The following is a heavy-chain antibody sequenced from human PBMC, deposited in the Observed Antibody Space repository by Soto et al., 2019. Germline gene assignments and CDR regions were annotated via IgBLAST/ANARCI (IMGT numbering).Heavy chain of an antibody. Sequence: SVKVSCKASGGTFSSYAISWVRQAPGQGLEWMGGITPIFGTANYAQKFQGRVTITADESTSTAYMELSSLRSEDTAVYYCASSGAYYDSSGYYLNWFDPWGQGTLVTVSS. CDR1: GGTFSSYA. V-gene: IGHV1-69*13. D-gene: IGHD3-22*01. CDR2: ITPIFGTA. CDR3: ASSGAYYDSSGYYLNWFDP. J-gene: IGHJ5*02.